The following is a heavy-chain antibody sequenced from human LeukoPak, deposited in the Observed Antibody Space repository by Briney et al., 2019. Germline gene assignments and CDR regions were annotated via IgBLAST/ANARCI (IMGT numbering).Heavy chain of an antibody. D-gene: IGHD5-18*01. CDR2: IHESGSYQ. J-gene: IGHJ5*02. Sequence: GGSLRLSCAASGFTFNNYWMTWVRQAPGKGLEWVAHIHESGSYQNYVDSVRGRFTVSRDNTKRVLYLQMDVLRAEDTAVYYCARDIPGGASFLDQWGQGTLVTVSS. CDR1: GFTFNNYW. V-gene: IGHV3-7*01. CDR3: ARDIPGGASFLDQ.